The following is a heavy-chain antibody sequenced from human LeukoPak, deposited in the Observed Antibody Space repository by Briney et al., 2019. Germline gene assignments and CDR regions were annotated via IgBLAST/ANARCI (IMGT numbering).Heavy chain of an antibody. CDR2: FDPEDGET. D-gene: IGHD6-19*01. V-gene: IGHV1-24*01. CDR1: GYTLTELS. CDR3: ATAKYSSGRYGAFDI. Sequence: GASVKVSCKVSGYTLTELSMHWVRQAPGKGLEWMGGFDPEDGETIYAQKMQGRVTMTEDTSTDTAYMELSSLRSEDTAVYYCATAKYSSGRYGAFDIWGQGTMVTVSP. J-gene: IGHJ3*02.